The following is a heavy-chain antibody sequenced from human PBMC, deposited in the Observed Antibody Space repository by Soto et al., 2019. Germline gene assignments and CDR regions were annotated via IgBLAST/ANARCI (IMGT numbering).Heavy chain of an antibody. V-gene: IGHV4-4*07. D-gene: IGHD1-7*01. CDR3: GRESGETWDYEAS. J-gene: IGHJ5*02. Sequence: SETLSLTCTVSGGSISSYRWSWIRQPAGKGLEWIGRLNTYGNTHYNPSLKSRVTVSVDTSRNQFFLTLRSVTAADSAVYHCGRESGETWDYEASWGQGTPVTSPQ. CDR1: GGSISSYR. CDR2: LNTYGNT.